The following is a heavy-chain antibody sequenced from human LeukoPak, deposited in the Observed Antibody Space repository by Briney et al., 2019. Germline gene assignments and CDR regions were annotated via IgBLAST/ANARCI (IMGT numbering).Heavy chain of an antibody. CDR1: GFVFTGYG. V-gene: IGHV1-18*01. J-gene: IGHJ6*02. D-gene: IGHD2-15*01. Sequence: ASVKVSCKASGFVFTGYGFTWVRQAPGQGLEWMGWISANDGKIHYSERHQGRMTMSTDTVTSTVYMELRSLRSDDTAVYYCARDPPRIVVVVAATNYYGMDVWGQGTTVTVSS. CDR2: ISANDGKI. CDR3: ARDPPRIVVVVAATNYYGMDV.